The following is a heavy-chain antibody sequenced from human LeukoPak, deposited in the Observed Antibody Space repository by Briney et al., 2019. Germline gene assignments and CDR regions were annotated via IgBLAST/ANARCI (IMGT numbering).Heavy chain of an antibody. Sequence: PGGSLRLSCAASGFTFSSYSMNWVRQAPGKGLEWVSSISSSSSYIYYADSVKGRFTISRDNAKNSLYLQMNSLRAEDTAVYYCARDKAAAPLSVFDYWGQGTLVTVSS. CDR1: GFTFSSYS. CDR3: ARDKAAAPLSVFDY. J-gene: IGHJ4*02. V-gene: IGHV3-21*01. D-gene: IGHD6-13*01. CDR2: ISSSSSYI.